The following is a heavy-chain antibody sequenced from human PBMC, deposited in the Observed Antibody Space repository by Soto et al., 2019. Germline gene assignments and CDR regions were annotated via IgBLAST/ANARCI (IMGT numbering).Heavy chain of an antibody. CDR1: GYTFTSYY. CDR3: ARSSQAAGPYYYYYYMDV. D-gene: IGHD6-13*01. V-gene: IGHV1-46*03. CDR2: INPSGGST. Sequence: QVQLVQSGAEVKKPGASVKVSCKASGYTFTSYYMHWVRQAPGQGLEWMGIINPSGGSTSYAQKFQGRVTMTRDTSTSTVYMELSSLRSEDTAVYYCARSSQAAGPYYYYYYMDVWGKGTTVTVSS. J-gene: IGHJ6*03.